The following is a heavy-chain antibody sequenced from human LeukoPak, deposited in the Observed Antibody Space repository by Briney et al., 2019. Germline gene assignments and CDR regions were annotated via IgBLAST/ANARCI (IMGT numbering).Heavy chain of an antibody. CDR2: INPSGGST. CDR3: ARGSGLQALYYYYGMDV. J-gene: IGHJ6*02. CDR1: GYTFTSYY. D-gene: IGHD4-11*01. Sequence: ASVKVSCKASGYTFTSYYMHWVRQAPGQGLEWMGMINPSGGSTSYAQKFQGRVTITADESTSTAYMELSSLRSEDTAVYYCARGSGLQALYYYYGMDVWGQGTTVTVSS. V-gene: IGHV1-46*01.